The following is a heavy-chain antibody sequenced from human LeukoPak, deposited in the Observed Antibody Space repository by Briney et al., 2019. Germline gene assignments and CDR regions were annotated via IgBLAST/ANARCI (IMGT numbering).Heavy chain of an antibody. CDR2: INSDGSTT. D-gene: IGHD2-2*01. CDR1: GFTFSSYW. J-gene: IGHJ4*02. Sequence: GGSLRLSCAASGFTFSSYWMHWVRQAPGKGLVWVSRINSDGSTTSYADSVKGRFTISRDNAKNTLYVQMNSLRAEGTAVYYCARAYCSTTSCRLDYWGQGTLVTVSS. CDR3: ARAYCSTTSCRLDY. V-gene: IGHV3-74*01.